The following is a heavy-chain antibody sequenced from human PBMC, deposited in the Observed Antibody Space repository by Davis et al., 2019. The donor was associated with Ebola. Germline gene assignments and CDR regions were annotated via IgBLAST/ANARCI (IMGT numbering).Heavy chain of an antibody. J-gene: IGHJ4*02. Sequence: GESLKISCAASGFTFSSYAMSWVRQAPGKGLEWVSAISGSGGSTYYADSVKGRFTISRDKFKNTLYLQINSLGAEDTAVYYCARAQALAGISYFDYWGQGTLVTVSS. CDR1: GFTFSSYA. V-gene: IGHV3-23*01. CDR2: ISGSGGST. D-gene: IGHD3-10*01. CDR3: ARAQALAGISYFDY.